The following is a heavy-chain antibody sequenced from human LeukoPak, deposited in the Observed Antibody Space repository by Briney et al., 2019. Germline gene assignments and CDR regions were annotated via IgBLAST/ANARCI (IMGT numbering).Heavy chain of an antibody. CDR3: ARDFRNSGSYPDAFDI. Sequence: SSETLSLTCTVSGGSISSGSYYWSWIRQPAGKGLEWIGRIYTSGSTNYNPSLKSRVTISVDTSKNQFSLKLSSVTAADTAVYYCARDFRNSGSYPDAFDIWGQGTMVTVSS. J-gene: IGHJ3*02. V-gene: IGHV4-61*02. CDR1: GGSISSGSYY. CDR2: IYTSGST. D-gene: IGHD1-26*01.